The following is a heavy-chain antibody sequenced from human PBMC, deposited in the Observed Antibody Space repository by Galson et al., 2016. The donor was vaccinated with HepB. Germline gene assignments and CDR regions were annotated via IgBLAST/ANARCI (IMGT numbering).Heavy chain of an antibody. CDR1: GFTFSDYY. D-gene: IGHD4-17*01. CDR3: ARGLYYGDYAPHY. CDR2: IDSSGTTI. J-gene: IGHJ4*02. V-gene: IGHV3-11*01. Sequence: SLRLSCAASGFTFSDYYMNWIRPAPGTGLECISYIDSSGTTIYYSDSVKGRFTVSRDNAKNSLYLQMNSLRVEDTAVYYCARGLYYGDYAPHYWGQGTLATVSS.